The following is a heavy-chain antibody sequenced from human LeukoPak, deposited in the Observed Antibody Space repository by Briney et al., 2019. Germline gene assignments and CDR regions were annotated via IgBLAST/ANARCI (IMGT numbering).Heavy chain of an antibody. Sequence: GGSLRLSCAASGFTFSDYYMSWIRQAPGKGLEWVSYISSSSSYTNYADSVKGRFTISRDNAKNSLYLQMNSLRAEDTAVYYCARDLNRFWSGYYTTPYYGMDVWGQGTTVTVSS. D-gene: IGHD3-3*01. J-gene: IGHJ6*02. CDR3: ARDLNRFWSGYYTTPYYGMDV. CDR2: ISSSSSYT. CDR1: GFTFSDYY. V-gene: IGHV3-11*06.